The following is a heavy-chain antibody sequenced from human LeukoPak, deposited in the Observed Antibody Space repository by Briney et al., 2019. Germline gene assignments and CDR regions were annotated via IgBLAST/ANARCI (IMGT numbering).Heavy chain of an antibody. V-gene: IGHV1-18*01. J-gene: IGHJ6*03. CDR2: ISAYNGNT. CDR3: ARDAYGDDYYYYYYMDV. Sequence: EASVKVSCKTSGYTFTSYGISWVRQAPGQGLEWMGWISAYNGNTNYAQKLQGRVTMTTDTSTSTAYMELRSLRSDDTAVYYCARDAYGDDYYYYYYMDVWGKGTTVTVSS. CDR1: GYTFTSYG. D-gene: IGHD4-17*01.